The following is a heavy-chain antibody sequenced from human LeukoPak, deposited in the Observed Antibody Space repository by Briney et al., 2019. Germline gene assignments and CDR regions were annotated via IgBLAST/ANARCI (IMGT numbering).Heavy chain of an antibody. V-gene: IGHV3-30-3*01. CDR2: ISYDGSNK. CDR3: ARALRYYYDSSGLSDY. D-gene: IGHD3-22*01. Sequence: GGSLRLSCAASGFTFSSCAMHWVRQAPGKGLEWVAVISYDGSNKYYADSVKGRFTISRDNSKNTLYLQMNSLRAEDTAVYYCARALRYYYDSSGLSDYWGQGTLVTVSS. J-gene: IGHJ4*02. CDR1: GFTFSSCA.